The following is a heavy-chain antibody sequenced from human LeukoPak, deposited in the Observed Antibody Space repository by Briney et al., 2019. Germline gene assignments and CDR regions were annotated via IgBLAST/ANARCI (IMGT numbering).Heavy chain of an antibody. CDR2: IIPIFGTA. V-gene: IGHV1-69*13. CDR3: ARVSRPSTYYYDSSGYYLKY. CDR1: GYTFTSYG. Sequence: SVKVSCKASGYTFTSYGISWVRQAPGQGLEWMGGIIPIFGTANYAQKFQGRVTITADESTSTAYMELSSLRSEDTAVYYCARVSRPSTYYYDSSGYYLKYWGQGTLVTVSS. D-gene: IGHD3-22*01. J-gene: IGHJ4*02.